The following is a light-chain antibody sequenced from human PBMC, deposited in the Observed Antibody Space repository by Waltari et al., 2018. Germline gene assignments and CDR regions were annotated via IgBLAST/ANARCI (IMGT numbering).Light chain of an antibody. CDR2: EVS. CDR3: SSNKRSSALV. J-gene: IGLJ2*01. V-gene: IGLV2-14*01. CDR1: SSDVGGYNY. Sequence: QSALTQPASVSGSPGQSIPISCTGTSSDVGGYNYVSWYQQYPGKAPKLMIYEVSNRPSGVSNRFSGSKSGNTASLTISGLQADDEADYYCSSNKRSSALVFGGGTKLTVL.